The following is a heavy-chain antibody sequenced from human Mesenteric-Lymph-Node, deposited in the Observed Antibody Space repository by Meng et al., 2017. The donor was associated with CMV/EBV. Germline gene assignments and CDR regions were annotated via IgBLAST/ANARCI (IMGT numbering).Heavy chain of an antibody. Sequence: GSLRLSCAASGFTFSSYSMNWVRQAPGKGLEWVSSISSSSSFIYYADSMKGRFTISRDNAKNSLYLQMNSLRADDTAVYYCAREANGDYHFAYWGQGALVTVSS. V-gene: IGHV3-21*01. CDR3: AREANGDYHFAY. CDR2: ISSSSSFI. CDR1: GFTFSSYS. J-gene: IGHJ4*02. D-gene: IGHD4-17*01.